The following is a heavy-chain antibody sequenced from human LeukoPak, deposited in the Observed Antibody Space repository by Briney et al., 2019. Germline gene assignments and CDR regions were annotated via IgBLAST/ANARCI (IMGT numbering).Heavy chain of an antibody. CDR2: IYYSGST. CDR1: GGSISSGGYY. J-gene: IGHJ4*02. V-gene: IGHV4-31*03. CDR3: ARGARWGSYRYTYFDY. Sequence: SETLSVTCTVSGGSISSGGYYWSWIRQHPGKGLEWIGYIYYSGSTYYNPSLKSRVTISVDTSKNQFSLKLSSVTAADTAVYYCARGARWGSYRYTYFDYWGQGTLVTVSS. D-gene: IGHD3-16*02.